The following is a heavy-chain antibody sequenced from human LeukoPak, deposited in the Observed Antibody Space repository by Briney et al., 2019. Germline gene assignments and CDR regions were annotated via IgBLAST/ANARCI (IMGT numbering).Heavy chain of an antibody. CDR3: ARCPAPAADAFDI. CDR2: IYYSGST. J-gene: IGHJ3*02. Sequence: SETLSLTCTVSGGSISSSSYYWGWIRQPPGKGLEWIGSIYYSGSTYYNPSLKSRVTISVDTSKNQFSLKLSSVTAADTAVYYCARCPAPAADAFDIWGQGTMVTVSS. D-gene: IGHD2-2*01. V-gene: IGHV4-39*01. CDR1: GGSISSSSYY.